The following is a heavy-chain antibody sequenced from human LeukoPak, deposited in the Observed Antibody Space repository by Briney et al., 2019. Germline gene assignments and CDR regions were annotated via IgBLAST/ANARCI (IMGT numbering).Heavy chain of an antibody. CDR3: AKIAVVPAANAFDI. Sequence: GGSLRLSCAASGFTFSDYYMNWIRQAPGKGLEWVAFIRYDGSNKYYADSVKGRFTISRDNSKNTLYLQMNSLRAEDTAVYYCAKIAVVPAANAFDIWGQGTMVTVSS. CDR2: IRYDGSNK. CDR1: GFTFSDYY. J-gene: IGHJ3*02. V-gene: IGHV3-30*02. D-gene: IGHD2-2*01.